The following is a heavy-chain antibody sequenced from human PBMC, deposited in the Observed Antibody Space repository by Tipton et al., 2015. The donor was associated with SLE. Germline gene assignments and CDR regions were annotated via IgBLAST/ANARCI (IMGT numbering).Heavy chain of an antibody. CDR1: GHSISSGFY. D-gene: IGHD2-8*01. J-gene: IGHJ4*02. CDR3: ARGYCSDGVCYGFGFFDY. V-gene: IGHV4-38-2*02. CDR2: LYYSGNT. Sequence: TLSLTCSVSGHSISSGFYWGWIRQSPGKGLEWIGVLYYSGNTYYNPSLKSPVTLSIGTSKNQFSLKMRSVTAADTAVYFCARGYCSDGVCYGFGFFDYWGQGNLVTVSS.